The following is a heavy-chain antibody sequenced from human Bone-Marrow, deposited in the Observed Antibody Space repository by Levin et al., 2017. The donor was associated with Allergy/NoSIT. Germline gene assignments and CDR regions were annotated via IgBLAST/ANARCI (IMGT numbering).Heavy chain of an antibody. D-gene: IGHD1-7*01. Sequence: SETLSLTCTVSGGSVSSSLYSWAWIRQPPGKGPEWIGSMHYSGTTYYNPSLKSRVAMSVDTSKNQFSLKLTSVTAADTAVYYCARDGRNYGTLDYWGQGTLVTVSS. J-gene: IGHJ4*02. CDR2: MHYSGTT. V-gene: IGHV4-39*07. CDR1: GGSVSSSLYS. CDR3: ARDGRNYGTLDY.